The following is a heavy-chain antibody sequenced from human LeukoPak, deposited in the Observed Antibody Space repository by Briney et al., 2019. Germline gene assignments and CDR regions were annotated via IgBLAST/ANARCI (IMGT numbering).Heavy chain of an antibody. CDR1: GESFSGYY. Sequence: PETLSLTCAVYGESFSGYYWSWIRQPPGKGLEWIGEINHSGSTNYNPSLKSRVTISVDTSKNQFSLMLSSVTAADTAVYYCARGPATTGNSCYVYYWGQGTLVTVSS. CDR3: ARGPATTGNSCYVYY. CDR2: INHSGST. D-gene: IGHD2-2*01. V-gene: IGHV4-34*01. J-gene: IGHJ4*02.